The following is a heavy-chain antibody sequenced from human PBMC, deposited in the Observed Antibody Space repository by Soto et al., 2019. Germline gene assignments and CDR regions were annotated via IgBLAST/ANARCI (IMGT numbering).Heavy chain of an antibody. CDR2: IIPIFGTA. J-gene: IGHJ4*02. D-gene: IGHD4-17*01. Sequence: SVKVSCKASGGSFSSYAISWRRQAPGQGLEWMGGIIPIFGTANYAQKFQGRVTITADESTSTAYMELSSLRSEDTAVYYCAREGSGYDRTTVTTAIFDYWGQGTLVTVSS. V-gene: IGHV1-69*13. CDR1: GGSFSSYA. CDR3: AREGSGYDRTTVTTAIFDY.